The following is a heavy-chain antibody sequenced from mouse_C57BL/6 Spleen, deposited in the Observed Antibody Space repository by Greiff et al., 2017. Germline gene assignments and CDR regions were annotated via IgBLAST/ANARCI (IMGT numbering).Heavy chain of an antibody. V-gene: IGHV1-80*01. Sequence: QVQLQQSGAELVKPGASVKISCKASGYAFSSYWMNWVKQRPGKGLEWIGQIFPGDGDTNYNGKFKGKATLTADKSSSTAYMQLSSLTSEESAVYFGARKECYYGSSGYFDVWGTGTTVTVSS. CDR3: ARKECYYGSSGYFDV. J-gene: IGHJ1*03. D-gene: IGHD1-1*01. CDR1: GYAFSSYW. CDR2: IFPGDGDT.